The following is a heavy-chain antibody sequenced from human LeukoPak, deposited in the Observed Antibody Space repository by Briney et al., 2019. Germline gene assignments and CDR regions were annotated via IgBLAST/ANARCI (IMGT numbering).Heavy chain of an antibody. Sequence: SETLSLTCTVSGGSISSNYWSWMRQPPGKGLEWIGSFYYSGSTTYNPSLKSGVTISVDTSRNQFSLNLSSVTAADTARYYCARHEGVTGYHPLDYWGQGTLVTVSS. J-gene: IGHJ4*02. CDR1: GGSISSNY. CDR3: ARHEGVTGYHPLDY. V-gene: IGHV4-59*08. CDR2: FYYSGST. D-gene: IGHD3-9*01.